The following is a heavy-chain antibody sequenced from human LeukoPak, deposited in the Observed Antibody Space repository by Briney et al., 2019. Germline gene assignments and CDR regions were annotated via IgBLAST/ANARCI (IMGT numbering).Heavy chain of an antibody. J-gene: IGHJ4*02. CDR2: IYYSGST. CDR3: ARAPGWLQPNFDY. CDR1: GGSVSSGSYY. V-gene: IGHV4-61*01. Sequence: PSETLSLTCTVSGGSVSSGSYYWSWIRQPPGKGLEWIGYIYYSGSTNYNPSLKSRVTISVDTSKNQFSLKLSYVTAADTAVYYCARAPGWLQPNFDYWGQGTLVTVSS. D-gene: IGHD5-18*01.